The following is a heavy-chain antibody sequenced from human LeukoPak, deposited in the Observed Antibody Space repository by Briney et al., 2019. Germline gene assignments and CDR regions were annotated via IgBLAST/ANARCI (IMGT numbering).Heavy chain of an antibody. CDR1: GASITTYY. CDR2: IHSSGSA. CDR3: ARDILDVGATHYFDY. D-gene: IGHD1-26*01. Sequence: PWETLSLTCTVSGASITTYYWSWIRQPPGKGLEYIGQIHSSGSANYNPSLKSRVAVSLDASKNQLSLTVSSVTAADTAIYYCARDILDVGATHYFDYWGQGSLLTVSS. V-gene: IGHV4-59*01. J-gene: IGHJ4*02.